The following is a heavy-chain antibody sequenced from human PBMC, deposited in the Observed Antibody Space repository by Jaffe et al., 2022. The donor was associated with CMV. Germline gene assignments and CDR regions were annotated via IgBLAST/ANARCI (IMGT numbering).Heavy chain of an antibody. D-gene: IGHD3-3*01. Sequence: EVQLVESGGGLVQPGGSLRLSCAASGFTFSSYWMSWVRQAPGKGLEWVANIKQDGSEKYYVDSVKGRFTISRDNAKNSLYLQMNSLRAEDTAVYYCAREVRTGYDFWSGYPYYYYGMDVWGQGTTVTVSS. CDR3: AREVRTGYDFWSGYPYYYYGMDV. CDR2: IKQDGSEK. V-gene: IGHV3-7*01. CDR1: GFTFSSYW. J-gene: IGHJ6*02.